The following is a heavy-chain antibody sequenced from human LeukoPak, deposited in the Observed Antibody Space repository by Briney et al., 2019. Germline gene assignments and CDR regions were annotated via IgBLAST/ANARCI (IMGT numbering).Heavy chain of an antibody. CDR2: VYTSGIT. D-gene: IGHD3-16*01. CDR3: ASGGRTSDFDY. J-gene: IGHJ4*02. CDR1: GGSISSGNIY. Sequence: SETLSLTCTVSGGSISSGNIYWSWIRQPAGKGLEWIGRVYTSGITHYNPSLKSRVTLSLDTSKNQFSLQPSSVTAADTAVYYCASGGRTSDFDYWGQGTLVTVSS. V-gene: IGHV4-61*02.